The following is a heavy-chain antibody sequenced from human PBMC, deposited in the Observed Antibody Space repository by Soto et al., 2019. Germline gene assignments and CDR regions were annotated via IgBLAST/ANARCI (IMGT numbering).Heavy chain of an antibody. V-gene: IGHV4-38-2*02. CDR2: IYHSGSS. J-gene: IGHJ4*02. D-gene: IGHD2-21*02. CDR3: ARNNGGDFSLDY. Sequence: ETLSLTCTVSGYSIISGYYWGCIRQPPGKGLEWIGNIYHSGSSYDNPSLKSRVTISVDTSKNQFSLKLSSVTAADTAVYYCARNNGGDFSLDYWGQGTLVTVSS. CDR1: GYSIISGYY.